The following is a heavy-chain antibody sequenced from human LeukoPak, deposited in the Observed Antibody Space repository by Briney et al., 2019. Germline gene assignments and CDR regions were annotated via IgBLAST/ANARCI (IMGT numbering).Heavy chain of an antibody. CDR3: AREGGYSYGDAPLHFDY. D-gene: IGHD5-18*01. J-gene: IGHJ4*02. CDR2: IHTSGST. CDR1: GGSFSGYY. V-gene: IGHV4-4*08. Sequence: SETLSLTCAVYGGSFSGYYWSWIRQPPGKGLEWIGRIHTSGSTNYNPSLKSRVTISVDTSKNQFSLKLSSVTAADTAVYHCAREGGYSYGDAPLHFDYWGQGTLVTVSS.